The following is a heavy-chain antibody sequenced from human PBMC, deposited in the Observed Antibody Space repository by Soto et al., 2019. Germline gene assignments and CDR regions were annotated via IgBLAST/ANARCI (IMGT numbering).Heavy chain of an antibody. Sequence: SETLSLTCTVSGVSIRTYYWSWIRQPPGKGLEWIGYFYYSGSTNYNPSLKSRVTISVDTSKNQFSLKLSSVTAADTAVYYCARDYGGNSDYWGQGTLVTVSS. CDR3: ARDYGGNSDY. J-gene: IGHJ4*02. V-gene: IGHV4-59*12. CDR1: GVSIRTYY. D-gene: IGHD4-17*01. CDR2: FYYSGST.